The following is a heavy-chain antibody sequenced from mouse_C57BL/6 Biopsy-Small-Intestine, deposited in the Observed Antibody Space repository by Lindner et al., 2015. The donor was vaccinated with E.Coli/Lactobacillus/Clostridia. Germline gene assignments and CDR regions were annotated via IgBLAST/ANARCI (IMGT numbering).Heavy chain of an antibody. CDR3: VREGDYSGKYVFLY. CDR2: ISAYNGNT. V-gene: IGHV1-7*01. J-gene: IGHJ4*01. D-gene: IGHD2-12*01. CDR1: GYTFTTYG. Sequence: SVKVSCKASGYTFTTYGLSWVRQAPGQGLEWMGWISAYNGNTNYAQNLQDRVTMTTDTSTSTAYMELRSLRSDDTAIYYCVREGDYSGKYVFLYWGQGTLVTVSS.